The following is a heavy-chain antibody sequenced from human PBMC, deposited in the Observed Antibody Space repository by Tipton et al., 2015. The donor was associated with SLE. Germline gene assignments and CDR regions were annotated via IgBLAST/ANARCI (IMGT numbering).Heavy chain of an antibody. CDR3: AKPLSHIAVAGYFDY. D-gene: IGHD6-19*01. CDR2: IRYDGSNK. Sequence: GSLRLSCAASGFTFSSYGMHWVRQAPGKGLEWVAFIRYDGSNKYYADSVKGRFTISRDNSKNTLYLQMNSLRAEDTAVYYCAKPLSHIAVAGYFDYWGQGTLVTVSS. CDR1: GFTFSSYG. J-gene: IGHJ4*02. V-gene: IGHV3-30*02.